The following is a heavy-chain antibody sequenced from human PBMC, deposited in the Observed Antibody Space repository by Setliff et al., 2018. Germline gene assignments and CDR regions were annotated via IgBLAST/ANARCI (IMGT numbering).Heavy chain of an antibody. CDR2: INHSGGI. J-gene: IGHJ5*02. CDR1: GGSFSGFY. CDR3: ATMRNYYETGNYYSSRWFDP. Sequence: SETLSLTCAVYGGSFSGFYWPWIRQSPGKGLEWIGEINHSGGIDYNPSLKSRVTISVDTSKNQFSLKLMSVTAADTAVYYCATMRNYYETGNYYSSRWFDPWGQGTLVTRLL. D-gene: IGHD3-22*01. V-gene: IGHV4-34*01.